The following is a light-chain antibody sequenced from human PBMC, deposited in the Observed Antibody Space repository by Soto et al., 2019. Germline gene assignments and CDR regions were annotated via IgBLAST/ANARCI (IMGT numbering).Light chain of an antibody. CDR1: TSNIGSNY. CDR3: ATWDDSLNGFYV. Sequence: QSVLTQQPSASGTPGQRVTISCSGSTSNIGSNYVYWYQQLPGTAPKLLIYRNNQRPSGVPDRFSGSKSGTSASLAISGLRSDDEADYFCATWDDSLNGFYVFGTGTKVTVL. V-gene: IGLV1-47*01. CDR2: RNN. J-gene: IGLJ1*01.